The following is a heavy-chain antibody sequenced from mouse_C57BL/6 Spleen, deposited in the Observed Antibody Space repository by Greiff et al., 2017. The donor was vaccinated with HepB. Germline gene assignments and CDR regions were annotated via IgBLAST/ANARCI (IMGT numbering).Heavy chain of an antibody. CDR3: ARPGEGYFDY. CDR1: GFTFSDYG. V-gene: IGHV5-17*01. Sequence: EVKLVESGGGLVKPGGSLKLSCAASGFTFSDYGMHWVRQAPEKGLEWVAYISSGSSTIYYADTVKGRFTISRDNAKNTLFLQMTSLRSEDTAMYYCARPGEGYFDYWGQGTTLTVSS. J-gene: IGHJ2*01. CDR2: ISSGSSTI.